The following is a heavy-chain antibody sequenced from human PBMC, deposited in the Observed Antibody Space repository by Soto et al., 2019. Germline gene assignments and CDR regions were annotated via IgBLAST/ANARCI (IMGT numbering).Heavy chain of an antibody. V-gene: IGHV3-23*01. CDR1: GFTFSNNA. CDR2: ISGSGGST. Sequence: QPGGSLRLSCAASGFTFSNNAMSWVRQAPGEGLQWVSAISGSGGSTYYEDSVKGRFTVSRDNSKNTLFLQMESLRVEDTAIYYCVISSGCSGGCCYWGQGTLVTVSS. CDR3: VISSGCSGGCCY. D-gene: IGHD2-15*01. J-gene: IGHJ4*02.